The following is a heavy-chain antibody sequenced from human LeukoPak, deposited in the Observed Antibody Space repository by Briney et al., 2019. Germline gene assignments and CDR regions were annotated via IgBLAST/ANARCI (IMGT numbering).Heavy chain of an antibody. D-gene: IGHD1-26*01. CDR1: GFTFSSFS. CDR2: ITSSSSTI. CDR3: ARNPAGIGDY. Sequence: GGSLRLSCAASGFTFSSFSMNWGRQAPGKGLEWISFITSSSSTIYYADSVKGRFTVSRDNAKNSLYLQMNNLRDEDTAVYYCARNPAGIGDYWGQGTLVTVSS. V-gene: IGHV3-48*02. J-gene: IGHJ4*02.